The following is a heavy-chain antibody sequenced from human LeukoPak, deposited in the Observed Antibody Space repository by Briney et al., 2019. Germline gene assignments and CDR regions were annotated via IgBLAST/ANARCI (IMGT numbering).Heavy chain of an antibody. Sequence: GGSLRLSCTASGFTFGDYAMSWVRQAPGKGLEWVGFIRSKAYGGTTEYAASVKDRFTISRDDSKSIAYLQMNSLKTEDTAVYYCTRVGTFDYWGQGTLVTVSS. CDR3: TRVGTFDY. J-gene: IGHJ4*02. CDR1: GFTFGDYA. V-gene: IGHV3-49*04. CDR2: IRSKAYGGTT.